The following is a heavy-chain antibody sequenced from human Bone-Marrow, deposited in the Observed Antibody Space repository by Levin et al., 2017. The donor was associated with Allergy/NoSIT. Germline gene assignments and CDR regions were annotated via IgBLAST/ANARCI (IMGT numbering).Heavy chain of an antibody. D-gene: IGHD1-20*01. Sequence: GGSLRLSCAASGFTFSSYGMHWVRQAPGKGLEWVAVIWYDGSNKYYADSVKGRFTISRDNSKNTLYLQMNSLRAEDTAVYYCAYEIGYNWNPHPGWGQGTLVTVSS. J-gene: IGHJ4*02. CDR3: AYEIGYNWNPHPG. CDR1: GFTFSSYG. CDR2: IWYDGSNK. V-gene: IGHV3-33*06.